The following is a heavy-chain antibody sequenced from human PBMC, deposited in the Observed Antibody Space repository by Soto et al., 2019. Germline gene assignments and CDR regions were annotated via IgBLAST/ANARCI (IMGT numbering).Heavy chain of an antibody. CDR3: ARGRGYGYGIDY. D-gene: IGHD5-18*01. V-gene: IGHV4-61*01. J-gene: IGHJ4*02. CDR1: GGSVSSGSYH. CDR2: IYYTGSD. Sequence: PSETMSLTCTVSGGSVSSGSYHWSWIRQPPEKGLEWIGDIYYTGSDNYNPSLKSRVTTSIDTSRNQFSLNLRSVTAADTAVYYCARGRGYGYGIDYWGQGTLVTVSS.